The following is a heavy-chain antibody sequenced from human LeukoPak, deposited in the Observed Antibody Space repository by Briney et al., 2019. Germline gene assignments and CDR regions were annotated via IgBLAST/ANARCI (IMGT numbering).Heavy chain of an antibody. Sequence: PSETLSLTCAVYGGSFSGYYWSWIRQPPGKGLEWIGEINHSGSTNYNPSLKSRVTISVDTSKNQFSLKLSSVTAADTAAYYCARVGIAARRGWFDPWGQGTLVTVSS. CDR3: ARVGIAARRGWFDP. V-gene: IGHV4-34*01. CDR2: INHSGST. J-gene: IGHJ5*02. CDR1: GGSFSGYY. D-gene: IGHD6-6*01.